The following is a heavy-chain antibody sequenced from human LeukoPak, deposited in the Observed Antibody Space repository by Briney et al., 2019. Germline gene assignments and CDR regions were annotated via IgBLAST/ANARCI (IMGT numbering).Heavy chain of an antibody. J-gene: IGHJ4*02. CDR3: ARDVTTASFDY. Sequence: ASVKVSCKASGYTFIRNAINCVRHAPGQRPEWTGWIDINTGNPTYAQGFTGRFVFSLDTSVTTAYLEISTLKAEDTAIYYCARDVTTASFDYWGQGTLVTVSS. CDR2: IDINTGNP. V-gene: IGHV7-4-1*02. D-gene: IGHD4-11*01. CDR1: GYTFIRNA.